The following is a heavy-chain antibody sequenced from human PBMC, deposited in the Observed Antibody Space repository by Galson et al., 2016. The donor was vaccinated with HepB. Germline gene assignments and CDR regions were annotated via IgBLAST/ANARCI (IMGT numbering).Heavy chain of an antibody. J-gene: IGHJ4*02. V-gene: IGHV3-53*01. Sequence: SLRLSCAASGFSVSRNYMGWVRQAPGKGLEWVSLIYSAGGTYYADSVQGRFIISRDNSKNTLYLQMNSLRVEDTAVYYCAKGYSSLRRFFDYWGRGILVTVSS. CDR3: AKGYSSLRRFFDY. D-gene: IGHD1-26*01. CDR1: GFSVSRNY. CDR2: IYSAGGT.